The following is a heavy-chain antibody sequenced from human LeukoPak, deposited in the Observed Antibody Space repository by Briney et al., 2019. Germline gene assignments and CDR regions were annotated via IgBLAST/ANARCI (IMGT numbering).Heavy chain of an antibody. CDR2: IYYSGST. V-gene: IGHV4-59*12. CDR1: GGSISSYY. J-gene: IGHJ5*02. CDR3: ARECNNWFDP. Sequence: SETLSLTCTVSGGSISSYYWSWIRQPPGKGLEWIGYIYYSGSTYYNPSLKSRVTISVDTSKNQFSLKLSSVTAADTAVYYCARECNNWFDPWGQGTLVTVSS.